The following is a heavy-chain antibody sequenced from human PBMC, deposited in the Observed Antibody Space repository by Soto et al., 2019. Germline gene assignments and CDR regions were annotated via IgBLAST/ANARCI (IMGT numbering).Heavy chain of an antibody. Sequence: SVKVSCKASGGTFSSYTISWVRQAPGQGLEWMGRIIPILGIANYAQKFQGRVTITADKSTNTAYMELSSLRSEDTAVYYCARKGYCGGDCYSDSYYYYYGMDVWGQGTTVTVSS. V-gene: IGHV1-69*02. D-gene: IGHD2-21*02. CDR3: ARKGYCGGDCYSDSYYYYYGMDV. J-gene: IGHJ6*02. CDR2: IIPILGIA. CDR1: GGTFSSYT.